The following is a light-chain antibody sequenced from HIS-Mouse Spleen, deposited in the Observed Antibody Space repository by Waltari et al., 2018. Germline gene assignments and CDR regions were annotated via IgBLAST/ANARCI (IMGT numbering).Light chain of an antibody. CDR2: GAS. CDR3: QQYGSSPPYT. Sequence: EIVLTQSPGPLSLSPGERATLSCRASQSVSSSYLAWYQQKPGQAPRRLIYGASSRATGIPDRFSGSGSGTDFTLTISRLEPEDFAVYYCQQYGSSPPYTFGQGTKLGIK. CDR1: QSVSSSY. J-gene: IGKJ2*01. V-gene: IGKV3-20*01.